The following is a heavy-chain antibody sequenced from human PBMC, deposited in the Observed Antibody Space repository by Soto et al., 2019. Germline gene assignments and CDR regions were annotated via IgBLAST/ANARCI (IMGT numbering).Heavy chain of an antibody. CDR1: GYTFVNYW. CDR3: ATSGQLWLRTDY. Sequence: PGESLKISCKGSGYTFVNYWIAWVRQMPGQGLEWMGSIYPGDSDTTYSPSFQGQVTISVGRSVTTAYLQWGSLKASDTAMYYCATSGQLWLRTDYWGQGTLVTVSS. CDR2: IYPGDSDT. V-gene: IGHV5-51*01. D-gene: IGHD5-18*01. J-gene: IGHJ4*02.